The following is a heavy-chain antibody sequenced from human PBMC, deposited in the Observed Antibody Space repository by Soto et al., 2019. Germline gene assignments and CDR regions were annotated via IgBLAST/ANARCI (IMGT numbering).Heavy chain of an antibody. CDR1: GYSFTSYW. V-gene: IGHV5-51*01. D-gene: IGHD5-12*01. CDR2: IYPGDSDT. CDR3: ARIKGGFLYYYYGMDV. Sequence: GESLKISCKGSGYSFTSYWIGWVRQMPGKGLEWMGIIYPGDSDTRYSPSFQGQVTISADKSISTAYLQWSSLKASDTAMYYCARIKGGFLYYYYGMDVWGHGTTVTVSS. J-gene: IGHJ6*02.